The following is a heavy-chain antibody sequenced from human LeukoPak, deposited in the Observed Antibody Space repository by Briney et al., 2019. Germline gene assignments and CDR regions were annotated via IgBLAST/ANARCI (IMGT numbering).Heavy chain of an antibody. J-gene: IGHJ4*02. V-gene: IGHV3-74*01. Sequence: GGSLRLSCAASGFTFSRYWMHWVSQAPGKGVVWVSRINSDGSSTSYADAVKGRFTISRDNANNTLYLQMNSLRAEDTAVYYCASGGRYSSGWYGYYFDYWGQGALVTVSS. CDR2: INSDGSST. D-gene: IGHD6-19*01. CDR1: GFTFSRYW. CDR3: ASGGRYSSGWYGYYFDY.